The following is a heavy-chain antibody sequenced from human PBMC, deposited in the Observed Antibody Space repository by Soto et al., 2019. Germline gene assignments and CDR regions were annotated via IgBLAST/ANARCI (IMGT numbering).Heavy chain of an antibody. J-gene: IGHJ6*02. Sequence: QVQLVQSGAEVKKPGSSVKVSCKASGGTFSGYGITWVRQAPGQGLEWMGGIIPIFETTNYAQTFEGRVTITADKSTSTGYMKLSSLRSEDTAVYYCSREGSGYFGSGMDVWGQGTTVTVSS. CDR2: IIPIFETT. D-gene: IGHD5-12*01. CDR3: SREGSGYFGSGMDV. V-gene: IGHV1-69*06. CDR1: GGTFSGYG.